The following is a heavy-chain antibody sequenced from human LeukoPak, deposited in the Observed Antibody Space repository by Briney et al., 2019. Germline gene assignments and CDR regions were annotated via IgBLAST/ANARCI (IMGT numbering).Heavy chain of an antibody. CDR3: AREVTVAGNEPDY. Sequence: GSSVKVSCKASGGTFSSYAISWVRQAPGQGLEWMGGIIPIFGTANYAQKFQGRVTITTDESTSTAYMELSSLRSEDTAVYYCAREVTVAGNEPDYWGQGTLVTVSS. CDR2: IIPIFGTA. J-gene: IGHJ4*02. CDR1: GGTFSSYA. D-gene: IGHD1-1*01. V-gene: IGHV1-69*05.